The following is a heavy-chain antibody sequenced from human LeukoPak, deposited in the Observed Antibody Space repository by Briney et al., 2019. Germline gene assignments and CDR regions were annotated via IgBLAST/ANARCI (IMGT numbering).Heavy chain of an antibody. CDR1: GFTFSSYA. Sequence: GGSLRLSCAASGFTFSSYAMTWVRQAPGKGLEWVSTIRSGAYTYYADSVKGRLSVSRDNSKNTLYLEMNSLRAEDAAVYYCARISVVSRSGPLDYWGQGTLVTVSS. CDR2: IRSGAYT. CDR3: ARISVVSRSGPLDY. D-gene: IGHD3-10*01. J-gene: IGHJ4*02. V-gene: IGHV3-23*01.